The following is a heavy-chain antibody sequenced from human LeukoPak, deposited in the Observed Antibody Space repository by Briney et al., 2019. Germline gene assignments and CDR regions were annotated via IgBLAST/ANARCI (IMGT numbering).Heavy chain of an antibody. CDR1: GGTFSSYA. Sequence: EASVKVSCKASGGTFSSYAISWVRQAPGQGLEWMGRIIPILGIADYAQKFQGRVTITADKSTSTAYMELSSLRSEDTAVYYCARGRLGATTFPFDYWGQGTLVIVSS. D-gene: IGHD1-26*01. CDR2: IIPILGIA. J-gene: IGHJ4*02. V-gene: IGHV1-69*04. CDR3: ARGRLGATTFPFDY.